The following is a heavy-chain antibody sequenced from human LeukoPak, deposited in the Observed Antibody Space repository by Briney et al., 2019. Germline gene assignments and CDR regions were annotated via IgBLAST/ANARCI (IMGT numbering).Heavy chain of an antibody. CDR2: ISASGTN. CDR1: GGSINNYY. Sequence: PSETLSLTCTVSGGSINNYYWAWLRQPAGKELEWIGRISASGTNRYNPSLKSRVTMSVDTSQNQFSLKVASVTAADTAVYFCARGMAAAYDYNWFDAWGQGTLVTVSS. D-gene: IGHD5-12*01. V-gene: IGHV4-4*07. J-gene: IGHJ5*02. CDR3: ARGMAAAYDYNWFDA.